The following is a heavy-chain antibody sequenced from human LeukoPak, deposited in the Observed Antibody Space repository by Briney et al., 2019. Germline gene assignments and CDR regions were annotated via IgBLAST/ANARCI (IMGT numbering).Heavy chain of an antibody. CDR3: ARDGYYYDSSGYLRFDP. Sequence: SETLSLTCTVSGGSISSSSYYWGWIRQPPGKGLEWIGSIYYSGSTYYNPSLKSRVTISVDTSKNQFSLKLSSVTAADTAVYYCARDGYYYDSSGYLRFDPWGQGTLVTVSS. CDR1: GGSISSSSYY. CDR2: IYYSGST. D-gene: IGHD3-22*01. J-gene: IGHJ5*02. V-gene: IGHV4-39*07.